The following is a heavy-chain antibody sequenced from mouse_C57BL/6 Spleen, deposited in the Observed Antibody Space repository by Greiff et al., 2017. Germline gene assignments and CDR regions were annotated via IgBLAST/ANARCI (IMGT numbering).Heavy chain of an antibody. Sequence: QVHVKQSGAELVRPGASVTLSCKASGYTFTDYEMHWVKQTPVHGLEWIGAIDPETGGTAYNQKFKGKAILTADKSSSTAYMELRSLTSEDSAVYYCTRVYGSSHFDYWGQGTTLTVSS. CDR2: IDPETGGT. V-gene: IGHV1-15*01. J-gene: IGHJ2*01. D-gene: IGHD1-1*01. CDR1: GYTFTDYE. CDR3: TRVYGSSHFDY.